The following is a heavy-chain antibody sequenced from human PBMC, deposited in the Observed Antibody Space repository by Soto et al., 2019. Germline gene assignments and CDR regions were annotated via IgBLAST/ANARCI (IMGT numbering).Heavy chain of an antibody. CDR3: ARQSYSSGWYACDY. CDR1: GYTFTGYY. CDR2: INPNSGGT. D-gene: IGHD6-19*01. V-gene: IGHV1-2*04. J-gene: IGHJ4*02. Sequence: ASVNVSCKASGYTFTGYYMHWVRQAPGQGLEWMGWINPNSGGTNYAQKFQGWVTMTRDTSISTAYMELSRLRSDDTAVYYCARQSYSSGWYACDYWGQGTLVTVSS.